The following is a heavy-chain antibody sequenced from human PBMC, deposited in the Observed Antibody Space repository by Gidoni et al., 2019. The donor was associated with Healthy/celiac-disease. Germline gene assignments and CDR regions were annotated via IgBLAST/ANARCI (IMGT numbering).Heavy chain of an antibody. CDR3: ARSTGITMVRGVIRHAYYFDY. J-gene: IGHJ4*02. Sequence: QVQLQESGPGLVKPSETLSLTCTVSGGSISSSYWRWIRKPPGQGLEWIGYIYYSGGTNYNPSLKSRVTISVDTSKNQFSLKLSSVTAADTAVYYCARSTGITMVRGVIRHAYYFDYWGQGTLVTVSS. CDR1: GGSISSSY. V-gene: IGHV4-59*01. D-gene: IGHD3-10*01. CDR2: IYYSGGT.